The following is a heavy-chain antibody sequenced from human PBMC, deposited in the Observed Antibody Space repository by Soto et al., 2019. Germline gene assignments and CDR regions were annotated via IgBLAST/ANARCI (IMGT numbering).Heavy chain of an antibody. CDR2: IYYSGST. V-gene: IGHV4-30-4*01. CDR3: AREGGAALHLGYYYGMDV. D-gene: IGHD3-16*01. J-gene: IGHJ6*02. CDR1: DGSISSGDYY. Sequence: SETLSLTCTVSDGSISSGDYYWSWIRQPPGKGLEWIGYIYYSGSTYYNPSLKSRVTISVDTSKNQFSLKLSSVTAADTAVYYCAREGGAALHLGYYYGMDVWGQGTTVTVSS.